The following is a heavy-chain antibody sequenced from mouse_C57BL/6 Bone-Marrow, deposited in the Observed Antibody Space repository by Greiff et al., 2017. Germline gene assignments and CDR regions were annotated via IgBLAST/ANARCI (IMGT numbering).Heavy chain of an antibody. V-gene: IGHV5-6*03. D-gene: IGHD4-1*01. CDR2: ISSGGSYT. Sequence: EVKLVESGGGLVKPGGSLKLSCAASGFTFSSYGMSWVRQTPDKRLEWVATISSGGSYTYYPDSVKGRFTISRDNAKNTLYLQMSSLKSEDTAMYYCARLNWAWFAYWGQGTLVTVSA. CDR1: GFTFSSYG. CDR3: ARLNWAWFAY. J-gene: IGHJ3*01.